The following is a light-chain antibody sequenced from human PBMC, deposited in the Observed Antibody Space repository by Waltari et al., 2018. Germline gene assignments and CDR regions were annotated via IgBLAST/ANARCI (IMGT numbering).Light chain of an antibody. CDR3: QQYGRSWNT. Sequence: LSLSPGERATLSCRASQSVSSSYLAWYQQKPGQAPRLLIHGASSRATGIPDRFSGSGSGTDFTLTISRLEPEDFAVYYCQQYGRSWNTFGQGTKLEIK. V-gene: IGKV3-20*01. CDR1: QSVSSSY. CDR2: GAS. J-gene: IGKJ2*01.